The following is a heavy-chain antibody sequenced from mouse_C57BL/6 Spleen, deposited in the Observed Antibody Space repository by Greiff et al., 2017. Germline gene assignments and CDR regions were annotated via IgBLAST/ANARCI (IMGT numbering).Heavy chain of an antibody. V-gene: IGHV1-52*01. J-gene: IGHJ2*01. CDR3: AKTEVTTGGGFDY. D-gene: IGHD2-2*01. CDR2: IDPSDSET. Sequence: QVQLQQPGAELVRPGSSVKLSCKASGYTFTSYWMHWVKQRPIQGLEWIGNIDPSDSETHSNQKFKDKATLTVDKSSSTAYMQLSSLTSEDSAVYYCAKTEVTTGGGFDYWGQGTTLTVSS. CDR1: GYTFTSYW.